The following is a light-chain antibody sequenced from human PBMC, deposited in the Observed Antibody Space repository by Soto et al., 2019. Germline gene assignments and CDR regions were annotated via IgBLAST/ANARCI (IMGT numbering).Light chain of an antibody. CDR2: GNI. CDR1: SSNIGAGYE. Sequence: QSVLTQPPSVSGAPGQRVTISCTGSSSNIGAGYEVHWYQQLPGTAPKLLIYGNIYRTSGVPARFSGSKSGPSVSLAITGLQAEDEAEYHCQSYDSSLSGVVFGGGTKLTVL. J-gene: IGLJ2*01. V-gene: IGLV1-40*01. CDR3: QSYDSSLSGVV.